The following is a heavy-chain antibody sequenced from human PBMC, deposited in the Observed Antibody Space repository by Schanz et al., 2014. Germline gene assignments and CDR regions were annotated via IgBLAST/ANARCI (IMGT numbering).Heavy chain of an antibody. J-gene: IGHJ4*02. V-gene: IGHV3-30*18. Sequence: QVQLVESGGGVVQPGRSLRLSCAVSGFTFSSYGMHWVRQAPGKGLEWVALISYDGSNKHYADSVKGRFTISRDNSKKTLYVQMNSLRAEDTAVYYCAKGRMTATNFFDSWGQGTLVTVSS. D-gene: IGHD1-7*01. CDR2: ISYDGSNK. CDR3: AKGRMTATNFFDS. CDR1: GFTFSSYG.